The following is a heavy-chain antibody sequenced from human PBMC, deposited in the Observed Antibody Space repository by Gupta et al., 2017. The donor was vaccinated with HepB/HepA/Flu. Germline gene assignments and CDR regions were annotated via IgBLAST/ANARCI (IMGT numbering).Heavy chain of an antibody. Sequence: HITLKESGPTLVKPTQTLTLTCTFSAFSLITSGGGVGWIRQPPGKALEWLAHLNWDDDTRYSPSLKSRLTVTKDTSINQVVLTMTNVDPADTAKYYCAHRPYTVHTTSFDFWGPGSMVTVSS. J-gene: IGHJ4*02. V-gene: IGHV2-5*02. D-gene: IGHD5-12*01. CDR1: AFSLITSGGG. CDR2: LNWDDDT. CDR3: AHRPYTVHTTSFDF.